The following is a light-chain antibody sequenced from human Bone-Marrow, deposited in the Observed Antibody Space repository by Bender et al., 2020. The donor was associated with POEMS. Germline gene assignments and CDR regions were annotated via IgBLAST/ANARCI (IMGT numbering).Light chain of an antibody. Sequence: QLVLTQSPSASASLGASVKLTCTLSSGHSYYTIAWHQQQPEKGPRYLMRLNSDGSHNKGDGIPDRFSGSSSGAERYLTISRLQSEDEADYYCQTWGSGIVVFGGGTKLTVL. V-gene: IGLV4-69*02. J-gene: IGLJ2*01. CDR1: SGHSYYT. CDR3: QTWGSGIVV. CDR2: LNSDGSH.